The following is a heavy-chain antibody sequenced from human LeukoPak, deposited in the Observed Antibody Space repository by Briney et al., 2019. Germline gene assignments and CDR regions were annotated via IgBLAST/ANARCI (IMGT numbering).Heavy chain of an antibody. J-gene: IGHJ6*03. CDR3: ARVIPRYGYNYHYYYYMDV. CDR1: GASISSGYW. V-gene: IGHV4-4*02. D-gene: IGHD5-24*01. Sequence: SGTLSLTCAVSGASISSGYWWSWVRRPPGKGLEWIGEVYHSGTTTYNPSLESRVTVSVDKSENQFSLKLSSVTAADTAVYYCARVIPRYGYNYHYYYYMDVWGKGTTVTISS. CDR2: VYHSGTT.